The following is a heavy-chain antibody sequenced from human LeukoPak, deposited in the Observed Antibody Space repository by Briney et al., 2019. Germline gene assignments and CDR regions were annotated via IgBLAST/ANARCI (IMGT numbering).Heavy chain of an antibody. CDR2: IKPNTGGT. D-gene: IGHD5-24*01. V-gene: IGHV1-2*02. J-gene: IGHJ4*02. Sequence: ASVKVSCKASGYPFTGYYIHWVRQAPGQGLEWMGWIKPNTGGTDYAQKFQGRVTMTRDMSTSTVYMELSSLRSEDTAVYYCARDDRDGYNLKDWGQGTLVTVSS. CDR1: GYPFTGYY. CDR3: ARDDRDGYNLKD.